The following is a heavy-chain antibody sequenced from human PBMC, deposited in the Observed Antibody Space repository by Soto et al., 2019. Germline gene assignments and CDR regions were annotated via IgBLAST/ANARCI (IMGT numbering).Heavy chain of an antibody. Sequence: QVQLQQWGAGLLKPSETLSLTCAVYGGSFSGYYWSWIRHPPGKGLEWIGEINHSGSTNYNPSLKSRVTISVDTSKNQFSLKLSSVTAADTAVYYCARNRRNYCSSTSCYRPYYFDYWGQGTLVTVSS. D-gene: IGHD2-2*01. V-gene: IGHV4-34*01. CDR1: GGSFSGYY. CDR2: INHSGST. J-gene: IGHJ4*02. CDR3: ARNRRNYCSSTSCYRPYYFDY.